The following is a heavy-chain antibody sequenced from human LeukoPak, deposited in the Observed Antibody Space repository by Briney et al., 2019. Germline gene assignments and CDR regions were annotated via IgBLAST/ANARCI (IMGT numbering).Heavy chain of an antibody. CDR1: GFTFSNYG. J-gene: IGHJ4*02. D-gene: IGHD6-19*01. CDR2: ISGSGGST. CDR3: ATDVIAVAGRGDY. Sequence: GGSLRLSCAASGFTFSNYGMNWVRQAPGKGLEWVSAISGSGGSTYYADSVKGRFTISRDNSKNTLYLQMNSLRAEDTAVYYCATDVIAVAGRGDYWGQGTLVTVSS. V-gene: IGHV3-23*01.